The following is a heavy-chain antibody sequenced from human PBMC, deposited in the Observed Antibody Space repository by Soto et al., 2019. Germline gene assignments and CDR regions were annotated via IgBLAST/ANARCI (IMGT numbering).Heavy chain of an antibody. D-gene: IGHD3-10*01. Sequence: QVQLQESGPGLVKPSGTLSLTCAVSGGSITSSNWWSWVRQPPGKGLEWIGEIYHSGSTNYNPSLKSRLTIPGDKSKNQFSLKLSAVMAADSAMYYCARDSERGLQSYYYYYGMDVWGQGTTVTVSS. J-gene: IGHJ6*02. CDR3: ARDSERGLQSYYYYYGMDV. V-gene: IGHV4-4*02. CDR1: GGSITSSNW. CDR2: IYHSGST.